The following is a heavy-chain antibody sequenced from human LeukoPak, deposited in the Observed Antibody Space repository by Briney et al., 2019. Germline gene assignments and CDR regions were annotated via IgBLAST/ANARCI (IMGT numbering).Heavy chain of an antibody. CDR2: ISSSSSYI. J-gene: IGHJ4*02. V-gene: IGHV3-21*01. Sequence: GGSLRLSCAASGFTFSSYSMNWVRQAPGKGLEWVSSISSSSSYIYYADSVKGRFTISRDNAKNSLYLQMNSLRAEDTAVYYWARGPRPGGCYPGYGGQGTLVTVPS. CDR3: ARGPRPGGCYPGY. D-gene: IGHD6-19*01. CDR1: GFTFSSYS.